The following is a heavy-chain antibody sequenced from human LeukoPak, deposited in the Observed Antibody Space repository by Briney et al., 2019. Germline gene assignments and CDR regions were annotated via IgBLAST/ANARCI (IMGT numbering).Heavy chain of an antibody. CDR2: IKQDGSEK. Sequence: GGSLRLSCAASGFTFSSYWMSWVRQAPGKGLEWVANIKQDGSEKYYVDSVKGRFTISRDNAKNSLYLQMNSLRAEDTAVYYCARDQATVVMYYFDYWGQGTLVTVSS. D-gene: IGHD4-23*01. CDR1: GFTFSSYW. V-gene: IGHV3-7*01. CDR3: ARDQATVVMYYFDY. J-gene: IGHJ4*02.